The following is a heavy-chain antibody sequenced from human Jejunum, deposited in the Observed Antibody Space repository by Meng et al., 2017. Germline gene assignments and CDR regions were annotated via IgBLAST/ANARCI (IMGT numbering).Heavy chain of an antibody. D-gene: IGHD3-9*01. CDR1: GLSLTVSGVG. J-gene: IGHJ4*02. V-gene: IGHV2-5*02. CDR2: IYWDDDK. CDR3: AKDWSDTAFDY. Sequence: TLKASVPGLVNPPPTLTMPFTLLGLSLTVSGVGVGWIRQPPGKALEWLALIYWDDDKRYSPSLKSRLSITKDTSKNQVVLTMTNVDPVDTATYYCAKDWSDTAFDYWGQGTLVTVSS.